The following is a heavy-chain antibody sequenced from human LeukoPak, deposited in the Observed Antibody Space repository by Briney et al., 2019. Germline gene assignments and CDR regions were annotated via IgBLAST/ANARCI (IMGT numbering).Heavy chain of an antibody. Sequence: ASVKVSCKASGYTFTGYYMHWVRQAPGQGLEWMGWINPNSGGTNYAQKFQGRVTMTSDTSISTAYMELSRLRSDDTAVYYCARVGLLIGSGSFLAYWGQGTLVTVSS. CDR3: ARVGLLIGSGSFLAY. CDR1: GYTFTGYY. J-gene: IGHJ4*02. D-gene: IGHD3-10*02. V-gene: IGHV1-2*02. CDR2: INPNSGGT.